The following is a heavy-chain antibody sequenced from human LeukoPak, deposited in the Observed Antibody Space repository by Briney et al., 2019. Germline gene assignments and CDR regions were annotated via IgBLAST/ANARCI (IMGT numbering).Heavy chain of an antibody. CDR1: GGSISSYY. Sequence: PSETLSLTCTVSGGSISSYYWSWIRQPAGEGLEWIGRIYTSGSTNYNPSLKSRVTMSVDTSKNQFSLKLSSVTAADTAVYYCARDFEVWDYDFWSGYPYYFDYWGQGTLVTVSS. CDR2: IYTSGST. J-gene: IGHJ4*02. V-gene: IGHV4-4*07. D-gene: IGHD3-3*01. CDR3: ARDFEVWDYDFWSGYPYYFDY.